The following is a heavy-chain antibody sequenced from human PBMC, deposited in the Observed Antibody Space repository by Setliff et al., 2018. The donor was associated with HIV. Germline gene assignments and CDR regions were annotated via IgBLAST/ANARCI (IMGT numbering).Heavy chain of an antibody. J-gene: IGHJ4*02. Sequence: PSETLSLTCDVSGGPFNAYYWSWIRQPPGKGLEWIGESNHSGNTTYNPSLKSRVTISVDTTKNQFSLKLNTVTAADTAVYYCHLEVPLMMGTTPPLWGQGTLVTV. CDR2: SNHSGNT. D-gene: IGHD2-15*01. CDR1: GGPFNAYY. CDR3: HLEVPLMMGTTPPL. V-gene: IGHV4-34*01.